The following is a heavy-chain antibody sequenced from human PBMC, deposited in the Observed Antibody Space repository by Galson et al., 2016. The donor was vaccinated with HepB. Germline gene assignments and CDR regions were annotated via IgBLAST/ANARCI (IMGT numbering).Heavy chain of an antibody. D-gene: IGHD3-3*01. J-gene: IGHJ4*02. CDR1: GYIFTNYW. V-gene: IGHV5-51*01. CDR2: IYVDDSDT. CDR3: AALSRHDSWGGFDY. Sequence: QSGAEVKKPGESLKISCKGPGYIFTNYWIGWVRQMPGKGLEWLGIIYVDDSDTKYSPSFQGQVTISADRSISTAYLQWSSLKASDTGMYYCAALSRHDSWGGFDYWGQGTLVTVAS.